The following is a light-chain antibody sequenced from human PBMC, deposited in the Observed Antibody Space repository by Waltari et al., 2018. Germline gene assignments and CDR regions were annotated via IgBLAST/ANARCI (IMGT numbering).Light chain of an antibody. J-gene: IGLJ1*01. CDR2: DVN. CDR3: CSYAGTYTVYV. CDR1: SSDVGTSNY. Sequence: QSALTQPRSVSGSPGQSVTISCTGTSSDVGTSNYVSWYQQHPGKAPKLMMFDVNRRPSGVPDRFSGSKSGNTASLTISGLHADDEADYYCCSYAGTYTVYVFGSGTKVTVL. V-gene: IGLV2-11*01.